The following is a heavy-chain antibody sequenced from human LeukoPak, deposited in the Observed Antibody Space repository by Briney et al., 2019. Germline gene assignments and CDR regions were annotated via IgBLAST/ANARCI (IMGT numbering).Heavy chain of an antibody. CDR3: ARVGAKDSSGYYFRAFDI. CDR1: GGSISSYY. J-gene: IGHJ3*02. Sequence: SETLSLTCTVSGGSISSYYWSWIRQPPGKGLEWIGYIYYSGSTNYNPSLMSRVTISVDTSKNQFSLKLSSVTAADTAVYYCARVGAKDSSGYYFRAFDIWGQGTMVTVSS. CDR2: IYYSGST. D-gene: IGHD3-22*01. V-gene: IGHV4-59*01.